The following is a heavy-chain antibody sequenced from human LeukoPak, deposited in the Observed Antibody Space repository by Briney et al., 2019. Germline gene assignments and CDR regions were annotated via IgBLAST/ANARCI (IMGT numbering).Heavy chain of an antibody. J-gene: IGHJ4*02. CDR3: ARGTSGSYYNVDLDY. D-gene: IGHD3-10*01. CDR2: ISAYNGNT. Sequence: ASVKVSCKASGYTFTSYGISWVRQAPGQGLEWMGWISAYNGNTNYAQKLQGRVTMTTDTSTSTAYMELRSLRSDDTAVYYCARGTSGSYYNVDLDYWGQGTPVTVSS. CDR1: GYTFTSYG. V-gene: IGHV1-18*01.